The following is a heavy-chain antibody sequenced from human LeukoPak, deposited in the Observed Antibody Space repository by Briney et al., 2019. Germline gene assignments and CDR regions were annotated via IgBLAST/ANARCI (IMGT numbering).Heavy chain of an antibody. J-gene: IGHJ4*02. Sequence: GGSLRLPCAASGFTFSYYYMSWIRQAPGKGLEWVSYISSSGSTIYYADSVKGRFTISRDNAKNSLYLQMNSLRAEDTAVYYCARGGEYSSSWYGNLNYWGQGTLVTVSS. D-gene: IGHD6-13*01. CDR1: GFTFSYYY. CDR3: ARGGEYSSSWYGNLNY. CDR2: ISSSGSTI. V-gene: IGHV3-11*01.